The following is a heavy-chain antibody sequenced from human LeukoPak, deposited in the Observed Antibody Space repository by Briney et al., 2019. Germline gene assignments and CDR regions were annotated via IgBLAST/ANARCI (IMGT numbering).Heavy chain of an antibody. CDR2: INPNSGGT. D-gene: IGHD3-10*01. Sequence: VASVTVSCKASGYTFSSYYVHWVRQAPGQGLEWMGWINPNSGGTNYAQKVQGRVTMTTDTSTSTVYMELRSLRSDDTAVYYCARVHPSGSYHKYWGQGTLVTVSS. CDR3: ARVHPSGSYHKY. V-gene: IGHV1-2*02. CDR1: GYTFSSYY. J-gene: IGHJ4*02.